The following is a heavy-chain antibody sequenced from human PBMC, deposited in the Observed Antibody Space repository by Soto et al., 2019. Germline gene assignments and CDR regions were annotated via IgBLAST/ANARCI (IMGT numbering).Heavy chain of an antibody. D-gene: IGHD2-8*01. J-gene: IGHJ4*02. CDR1: DGTISNYF. V-gene: IGHV4-59*08. CDR2: ISNSGST. Sequence: SETLSLTCTVSDGTISNYFWSWVRQPPGKGLEWIAYISNSGSTNYNPSLKSRVTLSVDTSNNQFSLRLGSVTAADTAVYYCARRPHLLYHVPFGYWGQGALVTVSS. CDR3: ARRPHLLYHVPFGY.